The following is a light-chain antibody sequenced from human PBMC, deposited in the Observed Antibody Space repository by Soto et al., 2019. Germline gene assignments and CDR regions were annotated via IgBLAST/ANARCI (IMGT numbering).Light chain of an antibody. J-gene: IGKJ2*01. CDR2: GAS. V-gene: IGKV3-15*01. CDR1: QSVSSN. Sequence: EIVMTQSPATLSVSLGERATLSCRASQSVSSNFAWYQQKPGQAPRLLIYGASSRATGIPARFGGSGSGTDFTLTISSLQSEDFAVYYCQQYNNWPRTFGQGTKLEIK. CDR3: QQYNNWPRT.